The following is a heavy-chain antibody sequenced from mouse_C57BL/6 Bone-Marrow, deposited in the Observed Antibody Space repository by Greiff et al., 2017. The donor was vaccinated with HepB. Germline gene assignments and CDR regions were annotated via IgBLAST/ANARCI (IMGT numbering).Heavy chain of an antibody. J-gene: IGHJ1*03. Sequence: VQLQQPGAELVRPGSSVKLSCKASGYTFTSYWMHWVKQRPIQGLEWIGNIDPSDSETHYNQKFKDKATLTVDKSSSTAYMQLSSLTSEDSAVYYCARSRYSNYRYFDVWGTGTTVTVSS. D-gene: IGHD2-5*01. CDR2: IDPSDSET. CDR1: GYTFTSYW. V-gene: IGHV1-52*01. CDR3: ARSRYSNYRYFDV.